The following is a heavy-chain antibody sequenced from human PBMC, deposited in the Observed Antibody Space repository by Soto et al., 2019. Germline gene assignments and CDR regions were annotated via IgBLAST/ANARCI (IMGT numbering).Heavy chain of an antibody. Sequence: SETLSLTCTVSGGSISSYYWSWIRQPPGKGLEWIGYIYYSGSTNYNPSLKSRVTISVDTSKNQFSLKLSSVTAADTAVYYCARVAYGDPLNAFDIWGQGTMVTVSS. CDR1: GGSISSYY. V-gene: IGHV4-59*01. CDR2: IYYSGST. J-gene: IGHJ3*02. D-gene: IGHD4-17*01. CDR3: ARVAYGDPLNAFDI.